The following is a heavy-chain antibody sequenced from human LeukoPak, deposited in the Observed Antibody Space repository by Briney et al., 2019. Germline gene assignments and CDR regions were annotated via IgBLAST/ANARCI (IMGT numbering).Heavy chain of an antibody. CDR3: ARVFRLLRFDY. D-gene: IGHD3-9*01. CDR2: IYYSGST. CDR1: GGSISSGDYY. Sequence: TSETLSLTCTVSGGSISSGDYYWSWIRQPPGKGLEWIGYIYYSGSTNYNPSLKSRVTISVDTSKNQFSLKLSSVTAADTAVYYCARVFRLLRFDYWGQGTLVTVSS. J-gene: IGHJ4*02. V-gene: IGHV4-61*08.